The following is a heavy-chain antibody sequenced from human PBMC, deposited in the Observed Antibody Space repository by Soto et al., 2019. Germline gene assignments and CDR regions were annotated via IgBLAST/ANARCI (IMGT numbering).Heavy chain of an antibody. J-gene: IGHJ4*02. CDR3: ARLATSGTYYDFWSGYPPSYYFDY. CDR2: INPSGGST. CDR1: GYTFTSYY. Sequence: GASVKVSCKASGYTFTSYYMHWVRQAPGQGLEWMAIINPSGGSTSYAQKFQSRVTMTRDTSTSTVYMELSSLRSEDTAVYYCARLATSGTYYDFWSGYPPSYYFDYWGQGTLVTVSS. V-gene: IGHV1-46*01. D-gene: IGHD3-3*01.